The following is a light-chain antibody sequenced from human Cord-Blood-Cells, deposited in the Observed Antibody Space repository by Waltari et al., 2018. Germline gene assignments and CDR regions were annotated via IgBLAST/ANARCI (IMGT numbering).Light chain of an antibody. J-gene: IGLJ3*02. CDR1: SSDVGGYNY. V-gene: IGLV2-14*01. CDR3: SSYTSSSTWV. Sequence: QSALTQPASVSGSPGQSITISCTGTSSDVGGYNYVSWYQQHPGKAPKLMIYCVSNRPSGVSNRFSGSTSGNTASLTIAGLQAEDEADYYCSSYTSSSTWVFGGGTKLTVL. CDR2: CVS.